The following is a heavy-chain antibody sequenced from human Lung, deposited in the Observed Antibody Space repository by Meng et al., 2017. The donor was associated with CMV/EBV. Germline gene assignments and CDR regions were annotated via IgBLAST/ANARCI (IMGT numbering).Heavy chain of an antibody. CDR3: ARGTGYSSSSGVY. V-gene: IGHV1-2*02. CDR2: INPNSGGT. Sequence: SXXVSXXASGYTFTGYYMHWVRQAPGQGLEWMGWINPNSGGTNYAQKFQGGVTMTRDTSISTAYMELSRLRSDDTAVYYCARGTGYSSSSGVYWGQGTLVPSPQ. CDR1: GYTFTGYY. J-gene: IGHJ4*02. D-gene: IGHD6-6*01.